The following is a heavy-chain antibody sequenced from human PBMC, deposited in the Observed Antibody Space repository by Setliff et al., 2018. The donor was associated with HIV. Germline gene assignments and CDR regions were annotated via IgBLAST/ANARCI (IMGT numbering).Heavy chain of an antibody. CDR3: ARDRHSYYYDSSGYYNWYFDL. Sequence: SETLSLTCAVSGGSISSHYWGWIRQPPGKGLEWIGSIYYSGSTNYNPSLKSRVTISVDTSKNQFSLKLSSVTAADTAVYYCARDRHSYYYDSSGYYNWYFDLWGRGTLVTAPQ. J-gene: IGHJ2*01. CDR2: IYYSGST. D-gene: IGHD3-22*01. V-gene: IGHV4-59*11. CDR1: GGSISSHY.